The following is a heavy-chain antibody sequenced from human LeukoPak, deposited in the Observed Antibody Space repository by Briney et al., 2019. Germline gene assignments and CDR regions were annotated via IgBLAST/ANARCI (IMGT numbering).Heavy chain of an antibody. CDR3: ARDTRTMTAVTRGQHYYYGLDV. J-gene: IGHJ6*02. CDR1: GYTFTNYY. Sequence: ASVRVSFTASGYTFTNYYLHWVRQAPGHGLEWMAIINPSDGGTYYEQKLQGRVTVTRDTSTSTVYMELSSLRSEDTAVYYCARDTRTMTAVTRGQHYYYGLDVWGQGTTVTVSS. D-gene: IGHD4-17*01. CDR2: INPSDGGT. V-gene: IGHV1-46*01.